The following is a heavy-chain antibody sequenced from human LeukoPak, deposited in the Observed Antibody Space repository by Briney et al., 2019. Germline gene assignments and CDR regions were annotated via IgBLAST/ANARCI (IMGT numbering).Heavy chain of an antibody. CDR1: GFTFSSYG. D-gene: IGHD2-21*02. V-gene: IGHV3-33*06. CDR2: IWSDGSNK. Sequence: SGGSLRLSCAASGFTFSSYGMHWVRQTPGKGLEWVAIIWSDGSNKYYADSVKGRFTISRDNSKNTLYLQMNSLRADDTAVYYCAKDEAVVVTAIWDYWGQGTLVTVSS. CDR3: AKDEAVVVTAIWDY. J-gene: IGHJ4*02.